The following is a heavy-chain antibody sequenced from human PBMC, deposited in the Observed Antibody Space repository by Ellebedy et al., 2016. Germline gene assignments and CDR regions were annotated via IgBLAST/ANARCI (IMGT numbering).Heavy chain of an antibody. J-gene: IGHJ4*02. CDR2: IWYDGSNK. V-gene: IGHV3-33*01. D-gene: IGHD5-12*01. CDR1: GFTFSSYG. Sequence: GGSLRLSCAASGFTFSSYGMHWVRQAPGKGLEWVAVIWYDGSNKYYADSVKGRFTISRDNSKNTLYLQMNSLRAEDTAVYYCARSPYDLVLPNFDYWGQGTLVTVSS. CDR3: ARSPYDLVLPNFDY.